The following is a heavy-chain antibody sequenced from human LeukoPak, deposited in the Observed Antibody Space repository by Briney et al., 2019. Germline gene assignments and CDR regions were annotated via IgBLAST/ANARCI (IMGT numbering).Heavy chain of an antibody. D-gene: IGHD3-3*01. CDR2: IKTDGSST. Sequence: GGSLRLSCAASGFTFSTYWMHWVRQAPGKGLVWVSLIKTDGSSTTYADSVKGRFTVSRDNAKNTLYLQMNSLRDEDTAVYYCARGYYTIGDYWGQGTPVTVSS. V-gene: IGHV3-74*01. CDR3: ARGYYTIGDY. CDR1: GFTFSTYW. J-gene: IGHJ4*02.